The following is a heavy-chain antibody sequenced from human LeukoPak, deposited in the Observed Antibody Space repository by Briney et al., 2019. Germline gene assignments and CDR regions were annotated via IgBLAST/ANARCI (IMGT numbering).Heavy chain of an antibody. V-gene: IGHV3-21*01. D-gene: IGHD6-13*01. CDR3: ASTYSTDDFDY. Sequence: GGSLRLSCAASGFTFSSYSINWVRQAPGKGLEWVSSISSSSSYIYYADSVKGRFTISRDNAKNSLYLQMNSLRAEDTAVYYCASTYSTDDFDYWGQGTLVTVSS. CDR1: GFTFSSYS. CDR2: ISSSSSYI. J-gene: IGHJ4*02.